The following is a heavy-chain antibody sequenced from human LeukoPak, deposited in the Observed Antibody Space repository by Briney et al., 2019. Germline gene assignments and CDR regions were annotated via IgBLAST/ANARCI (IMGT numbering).Heavy chain of an antibody. Sequence: GASVKISCTASVYTFTDYYMHWVQQAPGKGLEWMGRVDPEDGETIYAEKFQGRVTITADTSTDTAYMVLSSLRSEDTAVYYCAGGYSYGPDAFDIWGQGTMVTVSS. V-gene: IGHV1-69-2*01. CDR1: VYTFTDYY. CDR2: VDPEDGET. CDR3: AGGYSYGPDAFDI. J-gene: IGHJ3*02. D-gene: IGHD5-18*01.